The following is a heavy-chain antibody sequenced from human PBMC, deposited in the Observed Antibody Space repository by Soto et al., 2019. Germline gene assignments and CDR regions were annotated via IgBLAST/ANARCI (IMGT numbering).Heavy chain of an antibody. V-gene: IGHV3-73*01. D-gene: IGHD6-19*01. CDR2: IRSKTNSYAT. CDR3: TRQTDAVQWLVVPTDYNFDY. Sequence: GWSLRLSCAAPVLTLGGSAMHWVRQASAKGLEWVGHIRSKTNSYATAYAESVKGRFTISRDDSMNTAYLQMNSLKTEDTAVYFCTRQTDAVQWLVVPTDYNFDYWGQGTLVTVSS. CDR1: VLTLGGSA. J-gene: IGHJ4*02.